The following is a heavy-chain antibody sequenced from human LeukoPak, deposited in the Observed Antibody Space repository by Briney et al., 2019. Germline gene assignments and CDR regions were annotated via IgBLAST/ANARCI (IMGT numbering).Heavy chain of an antibody. CDR1: GYSFTTYW. D-gene: IGHD1-1*01. CDR3: ARGPRGGNWNEALDY. V-gene: IGHV5-51*01. J-gene: IGHJ4*02. CDR2: FYPGDSDT. Sequence: GSLKISCKASGYSFTTYWIGWVRQMPGRGLEWMGMFYPGDSDTRKSPSFQGQVTLSADKSITTAYLQWSSLKASDTAIYYCARGPRGGNWNEALDYWGQGTLVTVSS.